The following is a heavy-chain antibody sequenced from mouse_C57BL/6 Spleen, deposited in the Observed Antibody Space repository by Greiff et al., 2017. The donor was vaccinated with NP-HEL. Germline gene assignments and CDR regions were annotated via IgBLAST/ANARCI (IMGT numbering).Heavy chain of an antibody. D-gene: IGHD6-1*01. Sequence: VQLQQPGAELVRPGTSVKISCKASGYAFSSYWMNWVKQRPGKGLEWIGQIYPGDGDTNYNGKFKGKATLTADKSSSTAYMQLSSLTSEDSAVYFCARERELLGAMDYWGQGTSVTVSS. J-gene: IGHJ4*01. CDR1: GYAFSSYW. CDR2: IYPGDGDT. CDR3: ARERELLGAMDY. V-gene: IGHV1-80*01.